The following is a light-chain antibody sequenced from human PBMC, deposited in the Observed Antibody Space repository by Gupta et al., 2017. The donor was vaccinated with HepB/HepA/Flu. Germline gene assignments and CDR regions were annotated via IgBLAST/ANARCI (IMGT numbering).Light chain of an antibody. V-gene: IGLV3-1*01. Sequence: SYELTQPPSVSVSPGQTAIITCSGDKLGDKFPCWYQQKPGQAPVLVIYHNTKRPSGIPERYSGSNSGNTATLTISGTQVMDEANYYCQAGDSSLVVFGGGTKLSVL. CDR2: HNT. CDR1: KLGDKF. CDR3: QAGDSSLVV. J-gene: IGLJ2*01.